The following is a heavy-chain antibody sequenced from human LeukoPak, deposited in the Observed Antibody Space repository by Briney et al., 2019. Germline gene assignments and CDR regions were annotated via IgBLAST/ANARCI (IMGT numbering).Heavy chain of an antibody. V-gene: IGHV1-18*01. Sequence: ASVKVSCKASGYTFTSYGISWVRQAPGQGLEWMGLISAYNGNTNYAQKLQGRVTMTTDTSTSTAYMELRSLRSDDTAVYYCARDGIDIVVVPAANPHFDYWGQGTLVTVSS. D-gene: IGHD2-2*01. CDR3: ARDGIDIVVVPAANPHFDY. CDR1: GYTFTSYG. J-gene: IGHJ4*02. CDR2: ISAYNGNT.